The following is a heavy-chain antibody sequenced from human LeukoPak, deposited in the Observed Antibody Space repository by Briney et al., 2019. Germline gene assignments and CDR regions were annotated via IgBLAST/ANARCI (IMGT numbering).Heavy chain of an antibody. D-gene: IGHD5-12*01. CDR1: GHSISSGYY. CDR2: IFHSGST. J-gene: IGHJ4*02. V-gene: IGHV4-38-2*01. CDR3: ARRATTDYYFDN. Sequence: PSETLSLTCAVSGHSISSGYYWGWIRQPPGKGLEWIGSIFHSGSTHYNPSLKSRVTISVDTSKNQFSLKLTSVRAADTAVYYCARRATTDYYFDNWGQGNLVTVSS.